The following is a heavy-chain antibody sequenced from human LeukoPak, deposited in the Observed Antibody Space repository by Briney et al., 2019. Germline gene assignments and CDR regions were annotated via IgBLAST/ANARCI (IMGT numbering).Heavy chain of an antibody. CDR1: GGSITSAGYP. CDR3: ARGYCTSTSCSENRYYFDS. J-gene: IGHJ4*02. CDR2: IYSSGST. Sequence: SETLSLTCTVSGGSITSAGYPWGWIRQPAGKGLEWIGRIYSSGSTNSNPSLKSRVTISVDTSKNQFSLKLRSVTAADTAVYFCARGYCTSTSCSENRYYFDSWGQGALVTVSS. V-gene: IGHV4-61*02. D-gene: IGHD2-2*01.